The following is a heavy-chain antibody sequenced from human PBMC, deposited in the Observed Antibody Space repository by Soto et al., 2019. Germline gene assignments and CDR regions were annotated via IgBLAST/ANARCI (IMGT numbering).Heavy chain of an antibody. CDR3: ARHSGPYSSSSPVGY. CDR2: IDPSDSYT. V-gene: IGHV5-10-1*01. Sequence: PGESLKISCKGSGYSFTSYWITWVRQMPGKGLEWMGWIDPSDSYTSYSPSFQGHVTISANKPVSTAYLQWSTLKASDTAMYYCARHSGPYSSSSPVGYWGQGTLVTVS. D-gene: IGHD6-6*01. CDR1: GYSFTSYW. J-gene: IGHJ4*02.